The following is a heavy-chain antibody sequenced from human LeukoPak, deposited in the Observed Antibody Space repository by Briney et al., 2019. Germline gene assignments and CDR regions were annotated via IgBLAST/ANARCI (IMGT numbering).Heavy chain of an antibody. CDR1: GYTFTKYG. V-gene: IGHV1-18*01. CDR2: ISAYNGDI. CDR3: ARESGSDAFDI. J-gene: IGHJ3*02. Sequence: GASVKVSCKASGYTFTKYGVSWVRHAPGEGLDWMGWISAYNGDIKYAQRGKGRVTMTTDTSTSIDYMELRSLRSDDTAVYYCARESGSDAFDIWGQGTMVTVSS.